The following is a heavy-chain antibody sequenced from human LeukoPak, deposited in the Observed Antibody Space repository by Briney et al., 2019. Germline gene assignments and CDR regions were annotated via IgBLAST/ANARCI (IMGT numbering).Heavy chain of an antibody. CDR2: ISYDGSNK. D-gene: IGHD6-6*01. V-gene: IGHV3-30-3*01. CDR3: AKEESKQLVPVDY. Sequence: GGSLRLSCAASGFTFSSYAMHWVRQAPGKGLEWVAVISYDGSNKYYADSVKGRFTISRDNSKNTLYLQMNSLRAEDTAVYYCAKEESKQLVPVDYWGQGTLVTVSS. J-gene: IGHJ4*02. CDR1: GFTFSSYA.